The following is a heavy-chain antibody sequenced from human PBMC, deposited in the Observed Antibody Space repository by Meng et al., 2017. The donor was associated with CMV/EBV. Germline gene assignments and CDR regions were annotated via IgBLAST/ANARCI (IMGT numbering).Heavy chain of an antibody. Sequence: SVTVSCKASGGTFSRYAISWVRQAPGQGLEWMGGIIPIFGTANYAQKFQGRVTITTDESTSTAYMELSSLRSEDTAVYYGASNVVPAAMDDYYYGMDVWGQGTTVTVSS. CDR2: IIPIFGTA. J-gene: IGHJ6*02. CDR1: GGTFSRYA. D-gene: IGHD2-2*01. V-gene: IGHV1-69*05. CDR3: ASNVVPAAMDDYYYGMDV.